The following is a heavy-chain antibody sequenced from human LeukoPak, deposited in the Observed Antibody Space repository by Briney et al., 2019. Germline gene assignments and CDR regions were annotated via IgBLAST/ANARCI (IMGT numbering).Heavy chain of an antibody. V-gene: IGHV3-33*01. CDR3: ARDSSRMVPDYYYGMDV. Sequence: GESLKISCAASGFTFSSYGMHWVRQAPGKGLEWVAVIWYDGSNKYYADSVKGRFTISRDNSKNTLYLQMNSLRAEDTAVYYCARDSSRMVPDYYYGMDVWGQGTTVTVSS. CDR1: GFTFSSYG. J-gene: IGHJ6*02. CDR2: IWYDGSNK. D-gene: IGHD3-10*01.